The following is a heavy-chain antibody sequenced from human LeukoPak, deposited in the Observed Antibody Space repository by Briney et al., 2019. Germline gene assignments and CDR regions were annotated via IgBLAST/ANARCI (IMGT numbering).Heavy chain of an antibody. V-gene: IGHV1-46*03. CDR3: ASGYCSGGSCYGPDRGDY. Sequence: ASVKVSCKASGYTFTSYFMHWVRQAPGQGLDWMGIINPSGGSTSYAQKFQGRVTMTRDTSTSTVYMELSSLRSEDTAVYYCASGYCSGGSCYGPDRGDYWGQGTLVTVSS. CDR1: GYTFTSYF. CDR2: INPSGGST. D-gene: IGHD2-15*01. J-gene: IGHJ4*02.